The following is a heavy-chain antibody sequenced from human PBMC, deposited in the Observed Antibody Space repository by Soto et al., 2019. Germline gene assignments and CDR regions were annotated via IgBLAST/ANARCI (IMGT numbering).Heavy chain of an antibody. V-gene: IGHV2-5*01. D-gene: IGHD6-6*01. Sequence: QGTLKESGPTLVKPTQTLTLTCSFSGFSLSTSGVGGGWIRQSPGKALEWLALIYWSGDEHYRPSLKSRLSIIKDTSKNHVVLIMTDMDPVDTATYYCARGLATLPVFAFDIWGQGTMVTVSS. CDR1: GFSLSTSGVG. CDR2: IYWSGDE. CDR3: ARGLATLPVFAFDI. J-gene: IGHJ3*02.